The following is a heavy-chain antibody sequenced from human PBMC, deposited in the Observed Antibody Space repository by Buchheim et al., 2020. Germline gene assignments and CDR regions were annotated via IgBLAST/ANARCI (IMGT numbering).Heavy chain of an antibody. CDR3: ARDRGAHDYGPIDF. CDR1: GVSISSGPFY. J-gene: IGHJ4*02. D-gene: IGHD4-17*01. Sequence: QVQLQESGPGLVKPSQTLSLTCTVSGVSISSGPFYWTWIRQQPGKGLEWIGYIHYTGLAYSSPSLSSRLSMSVDPSQNQFSLTLTAVTAADTAIYYCARDRGAHDYGPIDFWGQGAL. CDR2: IHYTGLA. V-gene: IGHV4-31*03.